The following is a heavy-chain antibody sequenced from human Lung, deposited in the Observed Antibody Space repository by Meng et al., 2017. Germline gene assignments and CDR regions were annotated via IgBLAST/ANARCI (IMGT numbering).Heavy chain of an antibody. CDR2: INHSGST. D-gene: IGHD4-11*01. Sequence: HGQVQQGGARTLKPLGALCLTWRCPCGALKEYYWGWIRQAPGKGLGWIGEINHSGSTNYNPSLESRATISVDTSQNNLSLKLSSVTAADSAVYYCARGPTTMAHDFDYWGQGTLVTVSS. V-gene: IGHV4-34*01. J-gene: IGHJ4*02. CDR1: GALKEYY. CDR3: ARGPTTMAHDFDY.